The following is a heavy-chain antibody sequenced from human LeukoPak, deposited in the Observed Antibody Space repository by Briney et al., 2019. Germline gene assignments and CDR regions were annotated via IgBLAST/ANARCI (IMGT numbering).Heavy chain of an antibody. CDR1: GFTFSHYW. CDR2: IKQDGSEK. Sequence: GGSLRLSCAASGFTFSHYWMSWVRQAPGKGLEWVANIKQDGSEKYYVDSVKGRFTISRDNAKNALYLQMNSLRAEDTALYYCATHRGYSYGTAEDFDYWGQGTLVTVSS. D-gene: IGHD5-18*01. J-gene: IGHJ4*02. V-gene: IGHV3-7*01. CDR3: ATHRGYSYGTAEDFDY.